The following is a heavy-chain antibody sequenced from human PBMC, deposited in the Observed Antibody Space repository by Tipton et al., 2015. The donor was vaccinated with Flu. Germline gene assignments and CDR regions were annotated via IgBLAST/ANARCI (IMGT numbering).Heavy chain of an antibody. J-gene: IGHJ2*01. CDR3: ARSGSYHHYYFDL. CDR1: GGSLSSYF. V-gene: IGHV4-4*07. Sequence: TLSLTCTVSGGSLSSYFWSWIRQPAGKGLEWIGRIYPSGNTNSNPSLQSRVTMSVDTSRNQFSLSLTSVTAADAAIYYCARSGSYHHYYFDLWGRGTLVSVSS. CDR2: IYPSGNT. D-gene: IGHD1-26*01.